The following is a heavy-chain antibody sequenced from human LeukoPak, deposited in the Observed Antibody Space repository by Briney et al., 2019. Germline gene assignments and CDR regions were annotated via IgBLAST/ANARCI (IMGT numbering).Heavy chain of an antibody. D-gene: IGHD6-25*01. CDR2: INHSGTT. CDR3: TRGRRRIRSGGFYDAFDI. CDR1: GDSFSGYY. V-gene: IGHV4-34*01. Sequence: PSETLSLNCGVDGDSFSGYYWTWIRQPPGKGLEWIGEINHSGTTHYNPSLKSRLTLSVDTSKRQFSLNLSSVTAADTAVYYCTRGRRRIRSGGFYDAFDIWGQGTMVTVSS. J-gene: IGHJ3*02.